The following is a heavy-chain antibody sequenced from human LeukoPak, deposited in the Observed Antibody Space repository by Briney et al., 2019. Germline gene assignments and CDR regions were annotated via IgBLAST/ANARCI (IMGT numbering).Heavy chain of an antibody. CDR2: ISFNGGNT. J-gene: IGHJ4*02. Sequence: PGGSLRLSCSASGFIFSSYAMHWVRQAPGKGLEYVSGISFNGGNTYFADSVKGRFTISRDSSKNSLYLQMNSLRAEDTAVYYCARRRLDDYWGQGTLVTVSS. D-gene: IGHD6-6*01. V-gene: IGHV3-64*04. CDR3: ARRRLDDY. CDR1: GFIFSSYA.